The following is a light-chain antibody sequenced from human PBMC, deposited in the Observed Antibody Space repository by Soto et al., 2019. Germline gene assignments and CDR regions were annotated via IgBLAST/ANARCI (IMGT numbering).Light chain of an antibody. J-gene: IGKJ1*01. CDR3: QQYNSYSNT. V-gene: IGKV1-5*01. CDR2: DAS. Sequence: DIQMTQSPSTLSASVGDRVTITCRASQTVSTWLAWYQQKPGQAPKLLIYDASTLERGVPSRFRGSGSGTEFTFTISSLQPDDFAVYYCQQYNSYSNTFGQGTKVDIK. CDR1: QTVSTW.